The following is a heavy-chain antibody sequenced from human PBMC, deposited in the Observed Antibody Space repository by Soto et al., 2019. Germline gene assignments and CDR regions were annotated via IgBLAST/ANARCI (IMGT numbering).Heavy chain of an antibody. J-gene: IGHJ5*02. CDR1: GFTFSDYY. CDR3: ARAPGAGVRGVIWFDP. V-gene: IGHV3-11*01. CDR2: ISSSGSTI. Sequence: QVQLVESGGGLVKPGGSLRLSCAASGFTFSDYYMSWIRQAPGKGLEWVSYISSSGSTIYYADSVKGRFTISRDNAKKSVSMQMTGLRAGDTAVYYCARAPGAGVRGVIWFDPWGKGTLVIVSS. D-gene: IGHD3-10*01.